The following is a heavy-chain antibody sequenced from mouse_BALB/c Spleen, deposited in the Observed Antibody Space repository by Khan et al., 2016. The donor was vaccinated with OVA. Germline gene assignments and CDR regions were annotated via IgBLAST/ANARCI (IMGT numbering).Heavy chain of an antibody. CDR2: IWAGGST. V-gene: IGHV2-9*02. CDR1: GFSLSSYG. CDR3: ARGLGSSHWYFDV. D-gene: IGHD1-1*01. J-gene: IGHJ1*01. Sequence: VQLVESGPGLVAPSQRLSITCTVSGFSLSSYGVHWVRQPPGKGLEWLGVIWAGGSTNYNSALRSRLTINKDTSKSQVFLKMNNLQTDDTAMYCCARGLGSSHWYFDVWGAGTTVTVSS.